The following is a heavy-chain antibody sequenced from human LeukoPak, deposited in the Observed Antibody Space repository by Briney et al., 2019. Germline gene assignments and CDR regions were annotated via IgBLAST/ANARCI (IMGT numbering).Heavy chain of an antibody. J-gene: IGHJ3*02. CDR3: ARDGDYVFAFDI. CDR2: INPNSGGT. CDR1: GYSFIGYY. Sequence: GASVKVSCKGSGYSFIGYYMHWVRQAPGQGLEWMGWINPNSGGTNYTQKFQGRVTMTRDTSISTAYMELRSLRSDDTAVYYCARDGDYVFAFDIWGQGTMVTVSS. D-gene: IGHD4-17*01. V-gene: IGHV1-2*02.